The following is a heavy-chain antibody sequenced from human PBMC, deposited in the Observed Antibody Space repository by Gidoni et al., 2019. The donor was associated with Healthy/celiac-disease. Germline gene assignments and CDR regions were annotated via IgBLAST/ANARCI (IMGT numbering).Heavy chain of an antibody. CDR1: GFTFSSYS. Sequence: EVQLVESGGGLVQPGGSLRLSCAASGFTFSSYSMNWVRQAPGKGLEGVSYISSSSSTIYYADSVKGRFTISRDNAKNSLYLQMNSLRAEDTAVYYCATTGYSSGWPPSYFDYWGQGTLVTVSS. CDR3: ATTGYSSGWPPSYFDY. D-gene: IGHD6-19*01. J-gene: IGHJ4*02. V-gene: IGHV3-48*01. CDR2: ISSSSSTI.